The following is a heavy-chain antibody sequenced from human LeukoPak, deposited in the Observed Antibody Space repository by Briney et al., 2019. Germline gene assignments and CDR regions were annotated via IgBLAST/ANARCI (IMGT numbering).Heavy chain of an antibody. CDR2: IYYSGST. CDR3: ARVITMVRGVTIEYFQH. Sequence: PSETLSLTCTVSGGSISSYYWSWIRQPPGKGLEWIGYIYYSGSTNYNPSLKSRATISVDTSKNHFSLNLTSVTAADTAVYYCARVITMVRGVTIEYFQHWGQGTLVTVSS. J-gene: IGHJ1*01. CDR1: GGSISSYY. D-gene: IGHD3-10*01. V-gene: IGHV4-59*12.